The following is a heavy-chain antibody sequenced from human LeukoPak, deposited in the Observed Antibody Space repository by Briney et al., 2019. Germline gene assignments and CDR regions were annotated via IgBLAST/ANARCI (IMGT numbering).Heavy chain of an antibody. CDR3: ARLRPGSGGWYDSFDY. Sequence: GESLKISCKGSGYSFTSYWIGWVRQMPGKGLEWMGIIYPGDSDTRYSPSFQGQVTISADKSISTAYLQWSSLKASDTAMYYCARLRPGSGGWYDSFDYWGQGTLVTVSS. J-gene: IGHJ4*02. V-gene: IGHV5-51*01. CDR1: GYSFTSYW. CDR2: IYPGDSDT. D-gene: IGHD6-19*01.